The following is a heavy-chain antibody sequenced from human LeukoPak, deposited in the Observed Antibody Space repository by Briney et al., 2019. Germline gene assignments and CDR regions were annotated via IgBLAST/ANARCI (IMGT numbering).Heavy chain of an antibody. Sequence: PSETLSLTCTVSGGSISSYSWSWIRQPPGKGLEWIGYIYHSGSTYYNPSLKSRVTISVDRSKNQFSLKLSSVTAADTAVYYCARGSRSNYYGSGSYRYYFDYWGQGTLVTVSS. D-gene: IGHD3-10*01. CDR2: IYHSGST. CDR3: ARGSRSNYYGSGSYRYYFDY. J-gene: IGHJ4*02. V-gene: IGHV4-30-2*01. CDR1: GGSISSYS.